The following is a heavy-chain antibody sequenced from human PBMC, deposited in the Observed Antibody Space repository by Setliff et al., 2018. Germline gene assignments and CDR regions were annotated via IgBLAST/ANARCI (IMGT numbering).Heavy chain of an antibody. CDR1: GFRFTNFG. CDR2: ISPYSGNT. D-gene: IGHD6-19*01. Sequence: GASVKVSCKTSGFRFTNFGFSWVRQAPGQGLEWLGSISPYSGNTNYPRWRQDRVTMTIDTSATTVYMELKGLRSDDTAVYYCVRSSAPQVVLAADFDFWGQGTPVTVSS. J-gene: IGHJ4*02. CDR3: VRSSAPQVVLAADFDF. V-gene: IGHV1-18*01.